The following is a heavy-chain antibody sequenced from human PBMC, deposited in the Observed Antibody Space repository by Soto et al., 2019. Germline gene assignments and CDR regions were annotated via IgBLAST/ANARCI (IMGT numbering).Heavy chain of an antibody. D-gene: IGHD2-15*01. CDR2: ISDSGATK. CDR3: ARCSRNSCYSYGVDV. V-gene: IGHV3-48*02. J-gene: IGHJ6*02. CDR1: GFTFSNCG. Sequence: PGGSLRLSCAASGFTFSNCGMNWVRQTPGKGLEWVSYISDSGATKHHADSVKGRFTISRDNGKDSLYLQMNSLRDEDTAVYFCARCSRNSCYSYGVDVWGQGATVTVSS.